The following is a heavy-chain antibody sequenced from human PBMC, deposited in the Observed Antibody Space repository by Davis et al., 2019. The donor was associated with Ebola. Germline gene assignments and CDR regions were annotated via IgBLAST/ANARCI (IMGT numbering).Heavy chain of an antibody. Sequence: MPGGSLRLSCTVSGGSISSSSYYWGWIRQPPGKGLEWIGEINHSGSTNYNPSLKSRVTISVDKSKNQFSLKLSSVTAADTAVYYCANVHWYYAMDVWGQGTTVTVSS. D-gene: IGHD1-1*01. J-gene: IGHJ6*02. V-gene: IGHV4-39*07. CDR2: INHSGST. CDR1: GGSISSSSYY. CDR3: ANVHWYYAMDV.